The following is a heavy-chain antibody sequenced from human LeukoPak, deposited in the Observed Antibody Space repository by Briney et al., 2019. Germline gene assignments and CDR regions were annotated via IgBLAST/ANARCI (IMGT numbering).Heavy chain of an antibody. D-gene: IGHD3-16*02. CDR2: IKQDGSDK. J-gene: IGHJ4*02. CDR3: AREAGPPAYYVYFWGSYRLIGGSLELDY. Sequence: GGSLRLSCAASGFTFSSYWMSWVRQAPGKGLEWVANIKQDGSDKYYVDSVKGRITISRDNANNSLYLQMNSLRAEDTAVYYCAREAGPPAYYVYFWGSYRLIGGSLELDYWAREPWSPSPQ. V-gene: IGHV3-7*01. CDR1: GFTFSSYW.